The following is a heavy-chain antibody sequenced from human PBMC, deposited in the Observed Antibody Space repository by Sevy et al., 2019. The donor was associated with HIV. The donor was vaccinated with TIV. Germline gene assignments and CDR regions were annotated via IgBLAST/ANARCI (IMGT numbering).Heavy chain of an antibody. J-gene: IGHJ4*03. V-gene: IGHV3-21*01. D-gene: IGHD2-2*02. CDR3: ARIDCTSFSCYTGYDFDL. CDR2: ITDRSSYI. CDR1: GFNFSIYS. Sequence: GGSLRLSCVASGFNFSIYSMNWVRQAPGKGLEWVSAITDRSSYIYYSDSVRGRFTISRDNAKNSLYLEMNTLRVDDTAVYYCARIDCTSFSCYTGYDFDLWGRGTLVTVSS.